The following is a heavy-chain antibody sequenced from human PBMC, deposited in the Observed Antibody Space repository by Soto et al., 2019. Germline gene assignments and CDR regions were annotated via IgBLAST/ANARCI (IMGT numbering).Heavy chain of an antibody. CDR3: ARVPDY. J-gene: IGHJ4*02. CDR2: IYYSGST. Sequence: PSETLSLTCSVSGGSISSGIYYWGWIRQPPGKGLQWIGSIYYSGSTYYNPSLKSRVTISIDRSKNQFSLKLSSVTAADTAVYYCARVPDYWGQGILVTVSS. V-gene: IGHV4-39*07. D-gene: IGHD2-2*01. CDR1: GGSISSGIYY.